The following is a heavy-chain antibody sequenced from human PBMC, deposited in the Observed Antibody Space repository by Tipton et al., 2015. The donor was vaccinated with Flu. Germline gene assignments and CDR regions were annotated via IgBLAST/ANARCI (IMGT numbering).Heavy chain of an antibody. V-gene: IGHV4-39*01. D-gene: IGHD6-13*01. CDR2: IYPSGTT. CDR1: SGSISSTNYF. CDR3: ARLSSAAGTGY. J-gene: IGHJ4*02. Sequence: TLSLTCTVSSGSISSTNYFCAWIRQPPGKRLELIGSIYPSGTTYYNPSLKSRVTISVDTSKTQFSLKLSSVTAADTAVYYCARLSSAAGTGYWGQGALVTVSS.